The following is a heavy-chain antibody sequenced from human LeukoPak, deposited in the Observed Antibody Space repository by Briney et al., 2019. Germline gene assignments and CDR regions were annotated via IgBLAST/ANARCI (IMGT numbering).Heavy chain of an antibody. V-gene: IGHV4-38-2*02. Sequence: PSGTLSLTCTVSGGSISSGYYWGWIRQPPGKGLEWIGSIYHSGSTYYNPSLKSRVTISVDTSKNQFSLKLGSVTAADTAVYYCARDYCSSTSCNWFDPWGQGTLVTVSS. J-gene: IGHJ5*02. CDR1: GGSISSGYY. CDR3: ARDYCSSTSCNWFDP. D-gene: IGHD2-2*01. CDR2: IYHSGST.